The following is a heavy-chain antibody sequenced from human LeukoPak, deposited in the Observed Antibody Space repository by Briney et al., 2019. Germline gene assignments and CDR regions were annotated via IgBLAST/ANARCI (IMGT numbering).Heavy chain of an antibody. CDR1: GFTFSSYD. D-gene: IGHD3-22*01. Sequence: GGSLRLSCAASGFTFSSYDMHWVRQATGKGLEWVSAIGTAGDTYYPGSVKGRFTISRENAKNSLYLQMNSLRAGDTAVYYCARGYDSSGYRGLEPYGMDVWGQGTTVTVSS. V-gene: IGHV3-13*01. CDR3: ARGYDSSGYRGLEPYGMDV. J-gene: IGHJ6*02. CDR2: IGTAGDT.